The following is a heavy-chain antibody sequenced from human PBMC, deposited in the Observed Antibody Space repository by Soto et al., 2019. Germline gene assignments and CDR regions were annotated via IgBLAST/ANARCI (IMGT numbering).Heavy chain of an antibody. CDR3: AGRTGYPFDY. CDR2: VGGNGLDT. CDR1: GFIFSNYA. Sequence: EVQLLESGGGLVQPGGSLRLSCAASGFIFSNYAMNWVRQAPGKGLEWVSAVGGNGLDTYYADSVKGRFTISRDNSKNTLYLQMNRLRAEDTAVYYWAGRTGYPFDYWGQGTLVTVSS. V-gene: IGHV3-23*01. J-gene: IGHJ4*02. D-gene: IGHD3-9*01.